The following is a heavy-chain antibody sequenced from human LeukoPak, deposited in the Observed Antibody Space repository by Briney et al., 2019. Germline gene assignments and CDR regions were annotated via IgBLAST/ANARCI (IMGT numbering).Heavy chain of an antibody. CDR3: AREIVVVPAASPLVD. J-gene: IGHJ4*02. CDR1: GFTFSSYA. Sequence: PGGSLRLSCAASGFTFSSYAMHWVRQAPGKGLAWVAVISYDGSNKYYADSVKGRFTISRDNSKNTLYLQMNSLRAEDTAVYYCAREIVVVPAASPLVDWGQGTLVTVSS. V-gene: IGHV3-30-3*01. CDR2: ISYDGSNK. D-gene: IGHD2-2*01.